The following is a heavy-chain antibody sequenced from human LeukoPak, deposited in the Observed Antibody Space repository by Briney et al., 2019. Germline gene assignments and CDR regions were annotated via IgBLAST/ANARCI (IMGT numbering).Heavy chain of an antibody. V-gene: IGHV3-49*04. D-gene: IGHD6-6*01. Sequence: PSLRPSCPASGFTFSGFAIAWVRQAPGKGLEWVGFIRSKDYGGTTEYAASVKGRITISRDDSKNIAYLQMNSLKTEDTAVYYCSRARTGTWLDPWGQGTLVTVSS. J-gene: IGHJ5*02. CDR1: GFTFSGFA. CDR3: SRARTGTWLDP. CDR2: IRSKDYGGTT.